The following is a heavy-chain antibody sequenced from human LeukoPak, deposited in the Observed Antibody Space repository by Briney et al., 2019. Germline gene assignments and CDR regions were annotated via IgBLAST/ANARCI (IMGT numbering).Heavy chain of an antibody. CDR1: GGTFSSYA. V-gene: IGHV1-69*05. D-gene: IGHD3-22*01. CDR3: ARGAYDSSGYYPYNWFDP. J-gene: IGHJ5*02. CDR2: IIPIFGTA. Sequence: GASVKVSCKASGGTFSSYAISWVRQAPGQGLEWMGRIIPIFGTANYAQKFQGRVMITTDESTSTAYMELSSLRSEDTAVYYCARGAYDSSGYYPYNWFDPWGQGTLVTVSS.